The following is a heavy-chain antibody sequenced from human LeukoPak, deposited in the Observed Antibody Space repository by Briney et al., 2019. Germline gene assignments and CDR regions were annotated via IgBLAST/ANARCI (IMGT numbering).Heavy chain of an antibody. J-gene: IGHJ4*02. CDR3: ARPYYDFWSGYYSYFDY. V-gene: IGHV3-23*01. CDR2: ISGSGGST. D-gene: IGHD3-3*01. Sequence: GGSLRLSCAASGFTFSSYAMSWVRQAPGKGLEWVSAISGSGGSTYYADSVKGRFTISRDNAKNSLYLQMNSLRAEDTAVYYCARPYYDFWSGYYSYFDYWGQGTLVTVSS. CDR1: GFTFSSYA.